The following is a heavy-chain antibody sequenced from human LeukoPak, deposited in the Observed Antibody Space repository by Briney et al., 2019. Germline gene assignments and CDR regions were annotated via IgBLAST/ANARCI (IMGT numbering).Heavy chain of an antibody. Sequence: SETLSLTCTVSGGSLSSYYWSWIRQPPGKGLEWIGYIYYSGSTNYNPSLKSRVTISVDTSKNQFSLKLSSVTAADTAVYYCASEPRLGYCSSTSCWGTWGQGTLVTVSS. D-gene: IGHD2-2*01. CDR3: ASEPRLGYCSSTSCWGT. J-gene: IGHJ5*02. V-gene: IGHV4-59*08. CDR1: GGSLSSYY. CDR2: IYYSGST.